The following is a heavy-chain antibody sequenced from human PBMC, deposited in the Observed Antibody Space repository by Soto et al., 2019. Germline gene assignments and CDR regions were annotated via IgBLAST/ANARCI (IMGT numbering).Heavy chain of an antibody. D-gene: IGHD5-12*01. CDR1: GGSVSNYTHY. Sequence: QVQLQESGPGLVKPSETLSLTCSVSGGSVSNYTHYWSIIRQPPGERLEWIGYVYYSGTTNYNPSLKSRVTMSIDTSRNQFSLILNSVTAADTAVYYCVRGERWLEPFDLWGQGTLITVTS. CDR3: VRGERWLEPFDL. V-gene: IGHV4-61*01. CDR2: VYYSGTT. J-gene: IGHJ4*02.